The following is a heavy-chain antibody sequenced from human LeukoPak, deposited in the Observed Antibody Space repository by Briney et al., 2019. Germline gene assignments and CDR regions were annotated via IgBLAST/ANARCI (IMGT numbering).Heavy chain of an antibody. Sequence: ASVKVSCKASGYTFTSYGISWVRQAPGQGLEWMGWISAYNGNTNYAQKLQGRVTMTTDTSTSTAYMELRSLRSDDTAVYYCARYCSSTSCPGPFHYWFDPWGQGTLVTVSS. CDR3: ARYCSSTSCPGPFHYWFDP. V-gene: IGHV1-18*01. D-gene: IGHD2-2*01. CDR1: GYTFTSYG. CDR2: ISAYNGNT. J-gene: IGHJ5*02.